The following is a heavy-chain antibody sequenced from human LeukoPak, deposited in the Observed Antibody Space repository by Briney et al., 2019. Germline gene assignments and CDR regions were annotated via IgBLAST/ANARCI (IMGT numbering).Heavy chain of an antibody. Sequence: PGGSLRLSCEASGFTFGSYRMRWVRQAPGKGLEWVANIKQDGSEKYYVDSVKGRFTISRDNAKNSLYLQMNSLRAEDTAVYYCAELRGYSGYYSGYWGQGTLVTVSS. CDR3: AELRGYSGYYSGY. V-gene: IGHV3-7*02. D-gene: IGHD5-12*01. CDR2: IKQDGSEK. CDR1: GFTFGSYR. J-gene: IGHJ4*02.